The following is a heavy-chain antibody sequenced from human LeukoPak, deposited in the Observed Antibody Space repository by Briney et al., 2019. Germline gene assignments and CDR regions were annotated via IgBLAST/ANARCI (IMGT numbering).Heavy chain of an antibody. J-gene: IGHJ4*02. CDR2: ISSSSSYI. CDR1: GGSFSGYY. CDR3: ARDQIFGSSWCGYYFDY. D-gene: IGHD6-13*01. Sequence: ETLSLTCAVYGGSFSGYYWSWVRQAPGKGLEWVSSISSSSSYIYYADSVKGRFTISRDNAKNSLYLQMNSLRAEDTAVYYCARDQIFGSSWCGYYFDYWGQGTLVTVSS. V-gene: IGHV3-21*01.